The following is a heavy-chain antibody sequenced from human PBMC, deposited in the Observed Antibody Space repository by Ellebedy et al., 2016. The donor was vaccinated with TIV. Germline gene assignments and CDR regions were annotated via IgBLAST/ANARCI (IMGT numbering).Heavy chain of an antibody. CDR3: TRDHKWELLRYYFDY. CDR1: GFTFGDYA. J-gene: IGHJ4*02. Sequence: GGSLRLXXTASGFTFGDYAMSWFRQAPGKGLEWVGFIRSKAYGGTTEYAASVKGRFTISRDDSKSIAYLQMNSLKTEDTAVYYCTRDHKWELLRYYFDYWGQGTLVTVSS. D-gene: IGHD1-26*01. CDR2: IRSKAYGGTT. V-gene: IGHV3-49*03.